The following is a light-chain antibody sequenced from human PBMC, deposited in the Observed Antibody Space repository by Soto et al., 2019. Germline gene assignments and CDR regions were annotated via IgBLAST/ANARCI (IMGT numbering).Light chain of an antibody. CDR3: QQYGRSSWT. Sequence: EFVLTQSPGTLSLSPGERATLSFRASQSVSSSYLAWYQQKSGQAPRLLIYGASNRATGIPDRFSGSGSGTDFTLTISRLEPEDFAVYYCQQYGRSSWTFGQGTKVDI. CDR1: QSVSSSY. CDR2: GAS. J-gene: IGKJ1*01. V-gene: IGKV3-20*01.